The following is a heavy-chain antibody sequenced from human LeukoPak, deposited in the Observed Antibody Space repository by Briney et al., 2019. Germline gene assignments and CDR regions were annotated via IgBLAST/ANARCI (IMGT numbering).Heavy chain of an antibody. V-gene: IGHV4-39*01. D-gene: IGHD2-21*01. Sequence: KPSETLSLTCTVSGGSISGSSSYWGWIRQPPGEGLEWIGNILYSGTTYYNPSLKSRVTISVDTSKNLFSMKLSSVTAADTAVYYCARHSDRFRFAMDVWGQGTTVTVSS. CDR1: GGSISGSSSY. CDR3: ARHSDRFRFAMDV. J-gene: IGHJ6*02. CDR2: ILYSGTT.